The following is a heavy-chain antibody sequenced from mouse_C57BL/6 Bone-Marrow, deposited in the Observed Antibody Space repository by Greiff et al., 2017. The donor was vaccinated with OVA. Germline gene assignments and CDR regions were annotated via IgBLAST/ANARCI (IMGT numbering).Heavy chain of an antibody. J-gene: IGHJ2*01. CDR3: ARERGYYYGSLDY. D-gene: IGHD1-1*01. Sequence: VQLQQSGAELVMPGASVKLSCKASGYTFTSYWMHWVKQRPGQGLEWIGEIDPSDSYTNYNQKFKGKSTLTVDKSSSTAYMQLSSLTSEDSAVYYCARERGYYYGSLDYWGQGTTLTVSS. V-gene: IGHV1-69*01. CDR1: GYTFTSYW. CDR2: IDPSDSYT.